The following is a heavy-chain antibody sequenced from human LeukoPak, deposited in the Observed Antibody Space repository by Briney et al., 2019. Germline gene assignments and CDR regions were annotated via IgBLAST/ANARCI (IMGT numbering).Heavy chain of an antibody. CDR3: AKTYGGIWYFDL. D-gene: IGHD1-26*01. CDR1: GFTVSSNY. CDR2: ISSSGPST. Sequence: PGGSLRLSCAASGFTVSSNYMSWVRQAPGKGLEWVSAISSSGPSTYYADSVQGRFTISRDNSKDTLDLQMNSLRPEDTAVYYCAKTYGGIWYFDLWGRGTLVIVSS. V-gene: IGHV3-23*01. J-gene: IGHJ2*01.